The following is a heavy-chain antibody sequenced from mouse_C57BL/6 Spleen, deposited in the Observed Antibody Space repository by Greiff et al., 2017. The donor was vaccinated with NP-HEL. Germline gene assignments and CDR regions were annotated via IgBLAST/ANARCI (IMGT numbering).Heavy chain of an antibody. CDR1: GYTFTSYG. D-gene: IGHD1-1*01. CDR3: ARSSITAVEGYFDV. CDR2: IYPRSGNT. Sequence: VQLQQSGAELARPGASVKLSCKASGYTFTSYGISWVKQRTGQGLEWIGEIYPRSGNTYYNEKFKGKATLTADKSSSTAYMELRSLTSEDSAVYFCARSSITAVEGYFDVWGTGTTVTVSS. V-gene: IGHV1-81*01. J-gene: IGHJ1*03.